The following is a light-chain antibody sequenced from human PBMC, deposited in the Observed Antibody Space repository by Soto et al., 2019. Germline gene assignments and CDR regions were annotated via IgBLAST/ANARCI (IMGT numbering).Light chain of an antibody. J-gene: IGKJ1*01. CDR2: GAT. V-gene: IGKV3-20*01. Sequence: EIVLTQSPGTLSLSPGERATLSCRASQSVSNNYLAWYQQKPGQAPRLLTYGATSRATGIPDRFSGCGSGTDFPLTISRLEHEDFAGYYCQYYGNSRWTFGQGTKVEI. CDR1: QSVSNNY. CDR3: QYYGNSRWT.